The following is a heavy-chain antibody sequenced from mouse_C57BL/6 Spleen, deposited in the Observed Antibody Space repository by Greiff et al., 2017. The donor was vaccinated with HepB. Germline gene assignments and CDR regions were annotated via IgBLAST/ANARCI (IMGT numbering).Heavy chain of an antibody. CDR3: ARDRDC. V-gene: IGHV3-6*01. Sequence: EVQLQESGPGLVKPSQSLSLTCSVTGYSITSGYYWNWIRQFPGNKLEWMGYISYDGSNNYNPSLKNRISITRDTSKNQSFLKLNSVTTEDTATYYCARDRDCWGQGTTLTVSS. CDR1: GYSITSGYY. CDR2: ISYDGSN. J-gene: IGHJ2*01.